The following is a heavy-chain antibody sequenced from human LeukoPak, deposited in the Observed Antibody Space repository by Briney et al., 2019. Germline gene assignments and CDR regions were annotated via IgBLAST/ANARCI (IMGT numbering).Heavy chain of an antibody. CDR3: ARGYYDFWSGYFWSMGSTNYYFDY. CDR2: INHSGST. V-gene: IGHV4-34*01. J-gene: IGHJ4*02. CDR1: GGSYSGFY. D-gene: IGHD3-3*01. Sequence: SETLSLTCAVYGGSYSGFYWSWIRQPPGKGLEWIGEINHSGSTNYNPSLKSRVTISVDTSKNQFSLKLSSVTAVDTAVYYCARGYYDFWSGYFWSMGSTNYYFDYWGQGTLVTVSS.